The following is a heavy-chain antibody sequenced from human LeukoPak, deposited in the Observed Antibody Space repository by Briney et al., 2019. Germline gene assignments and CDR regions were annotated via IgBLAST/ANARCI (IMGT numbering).Heavy chain of an antibody. V-gene: IGHV5-51*01. CDR2: IYPGDSDT. CDR3: ARGTYYYDSSGYSGAFDI. CDR1: GYSFISYW. J-gene: IGHJ3*02. Sequence: AESLLIFSKGSGYSFISYWSGWGSQMPGKDLEWMGIIYPGDSDTRYSPSFQGQVTISADKSINTAYLQRSSLKASDTAMYYCARGTYYYDSSGYSGAFDIWGQGTMVTVFS. D-gene: IGHD3-22*01.